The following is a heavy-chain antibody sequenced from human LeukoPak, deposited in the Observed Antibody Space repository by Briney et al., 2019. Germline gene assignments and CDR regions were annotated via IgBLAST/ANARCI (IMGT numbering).Heavy chain of an antibody. V-gene: IGHV3-53*01. CDR2: IYSGGST. J-gene: IGHJ5*02. Sequence: GGSLRLSCAASGFIVSSNYMSWVRQAPGKGPEWVSIIYSGGSTHYADSVKGRLTISRDNSKNTLYLQMNSLRAEDTAVYYCAKGGGVLPPSFDPWGQGTLVTVSS. D-gene: IGHD3-10*01. CDR3: AKGGGVLPPSFDP. CDR1: GFIVSSNY.